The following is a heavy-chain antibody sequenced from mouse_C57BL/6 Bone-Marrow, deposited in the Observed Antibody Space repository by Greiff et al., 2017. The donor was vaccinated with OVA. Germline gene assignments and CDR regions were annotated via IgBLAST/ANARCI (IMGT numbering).Heavy chain of an antibody. D-gene: IGHD1-1*01. Sequence: EVQLVESGGGLVQPKGSLKLSCAASGFSFNTYAMNWVRQAPGKGLEWVARIRSKSNNYATYYADSVKDRFTISRDDSESMLYLQMNNLKTEDTAMYYCLYYYGSSYAWFAYWGQGTLVTVSA. CDR2: IRSKSNNYAT. CDR1: GFSFNTYA. J-gene: IGHJ3*01. V-gene: IGHV10-1*01. CDR3: LYYYGSSYAWFAY.